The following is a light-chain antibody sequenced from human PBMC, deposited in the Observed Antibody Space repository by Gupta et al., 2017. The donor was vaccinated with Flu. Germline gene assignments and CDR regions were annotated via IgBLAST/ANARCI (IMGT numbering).Light chain of an antibody. V-gene: IGKV1-33*01. CDR2: DAS. Sequence: SPSSLSASVGDRVTITCQASQDISNYLNWYQQKPGKAPKLLIYDASKWQTGVPSRFSGSGSGTDFTFTSSSRQPEDVATYYWQQDDNVILFGQGTKVDIK. J-gene: IGKJ1*01. CDR1: QDISNY. CDR3: QQDDNVIL.